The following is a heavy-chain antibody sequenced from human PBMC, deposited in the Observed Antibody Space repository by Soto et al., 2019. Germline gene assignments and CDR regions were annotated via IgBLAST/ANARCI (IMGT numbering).Heavy chain of an antibody. V-gene: IGHV1-69*06. Sequence: EQLVQSGAEVKKPGSSVKVSCKASGGTFNSYTINWVRLAPGQGLEWMGAIIPVYGRSTYAQMFQGRVTFTADKSTNTIYMELSSLRSDDTAVYFCTRSGGYSYNLAFDHWGQGTLFTVSS. CDR2: IIPVYGRS. CDR1: GGTFNSYT. CDR3: TRSGGYSYNLAFDH. J-gene: IGHJ5*02. D-gene: IGHD5-18*01.